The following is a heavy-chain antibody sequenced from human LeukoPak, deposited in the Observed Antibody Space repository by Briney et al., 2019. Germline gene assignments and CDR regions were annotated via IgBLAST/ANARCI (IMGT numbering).Heavy chain of an antibody. D-gene: IGHD1-26*01. CDR2: IRSSGNAI. J-gene: IGHJ4*02. V-gene: IGHV3-48*04. CDR3: ARMSGSSGRGY. Sequence: PGGSLRLSCAASGFTFSSYSMNWVRQAPGKGLEWVSYIRSSGNAIYYADSVKGRFTISRDNAKNSLYLQMSSLRVEDTAIYYCARMSGSSGRGYWGQGTLVTVSS. CDR1: GFTFSSYS.